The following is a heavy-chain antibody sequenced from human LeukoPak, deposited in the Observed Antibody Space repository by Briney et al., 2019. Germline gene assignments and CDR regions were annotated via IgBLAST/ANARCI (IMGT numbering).Heavy chain of an antibody. CDR3: ARDRDSSGWYEGFDY. CDR2: ISYDGSNK. V-gene: IGHV3-30-3*01. J-gene: IGHJ4*02. D-gene: IGHD6-19*01. Sequence: GGSLRLSCTASGFTFSSSAMHWVRQAPDKGLEWVAVISYDGSNKYYADSVKGRFTISRDNSKNTLYLQMNSLRADDTAVYYCARDRDSSGWYEGFDYWGQGTLVTVSS. CDR1: GFTFSSSA.